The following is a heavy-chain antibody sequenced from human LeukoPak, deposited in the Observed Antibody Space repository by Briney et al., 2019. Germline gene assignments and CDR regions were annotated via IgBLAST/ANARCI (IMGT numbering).Heavy chain of an antibody. Sequence: GESLKISCKASGYIFTDYAIHWLRQAPGQRPEWMGWMNGGNGNTKYSQKFQGRITLIRDTSAATAYMELSSLRHDDLAVYYCARGRGTSGSNRDFYYYYYMDVWGKGTTVTVSS. V-gene: IGHV1-3*01. CDR1: GYIFTDYA. CDR2: MNGGNGNT. J-gene: IGHJ6*03. D-gene: IGHD2-15*01. CDR3: ARGRGTSGSNRDFYYYYYMDV.